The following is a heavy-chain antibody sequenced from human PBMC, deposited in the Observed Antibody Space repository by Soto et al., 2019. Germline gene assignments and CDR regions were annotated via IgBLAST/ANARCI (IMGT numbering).Heavy chain of an antibody. CDR3: ARDDNYYDSSGYYHGFDP. V-gene: IGHV1-46*01. D-gene: IGHD3-22*01. CDR1: GYTFTSYY. CDR2: INPSGGST. J-gene: IGHJ5*02. Sequence: ASVKVSCKASGYTFTSYYMHWVRQAPGQGLEWMGIINPSGGSTSYAQKFQGRVTMTRDTSTSTVYMELSSLRSEDTAVYYCARDDNYYDSSGYYHGFDPWGQGTLVTVS.